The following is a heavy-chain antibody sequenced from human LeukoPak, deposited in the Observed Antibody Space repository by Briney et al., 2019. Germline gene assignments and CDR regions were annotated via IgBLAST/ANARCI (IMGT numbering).Heavy chain of an antibody. J-gene: IGHJ4*02. CDR3: ARGQRGYNFFDY. CDR2: IYHSGST. CDR1: GGSISSGGYS. V-gene: IGHV4-30-2*01. Sequence: SETLSLTCAVSGGSISSGGYSWSWLRQPPGKGLEWIGYIYHSGSTYYNPSLKSRVTISVDRSKNQFSLKLSSVTAADTAVYYCARGQRGYNFFDYWGQGTLVTVSS. D-gene: IGHD5-24*01.